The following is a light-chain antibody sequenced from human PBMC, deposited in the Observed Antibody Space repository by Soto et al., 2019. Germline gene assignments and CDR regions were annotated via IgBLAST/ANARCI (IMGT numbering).Light chain of an antibody. Sequence: IHMTQSPSSLSASVGDRITVTCRASQRITTYVNWYQLKPGEAPKLLISTSGTLQRGVPSRFSCSGSGTDFTLTITRLQPADFATYFCQQTYSTPYTFGQGTKLEIK. CDR3: QQTYSTPYT. J-gene: IGKJ2*01. CDR1: QRITTY. V-gene: IGKV1-39*01. CDR2: TSG.